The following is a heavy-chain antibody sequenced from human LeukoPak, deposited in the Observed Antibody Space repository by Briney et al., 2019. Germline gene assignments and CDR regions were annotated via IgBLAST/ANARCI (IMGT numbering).Heavy chain of an antibody. CDR1: GGSISMYY. CDR3: ARDGRWGSGWYGSAFDI. D-gene: IGHD6-19*01. CDR2: IYYSGST. J-gene: IGHJ3*02. Sequence: SETLSLTCTVSGGSISMYYWSWIRQPPGKGLEWIGYIYYSGSTNYNPSLKRRVTISVDTSKNQFSLKLSAVTAADTAVYYCARDGRWGSGWYGSAFDIWGQGTMVSVSS. V-gene: IGHV4-59*01.